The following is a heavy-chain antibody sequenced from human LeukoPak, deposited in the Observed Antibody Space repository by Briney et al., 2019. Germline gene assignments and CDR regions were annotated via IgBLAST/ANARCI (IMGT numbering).Heavy chain of an antibody. Sequence: GESLKISCKHSEYGFPNYCIGWVRQMPGKGLEWMGIIYPDDSDTRYSPSFQGQVTISADRSINTAYLQWSSLKAADTAMYYCARPDYDFWSGYQNWYFDLWGRGTLVTVSS. CDR3: ARPDYDFWSGYQNWYFDL. J-gene: IGHJ2*01. V-gene: IGHV5-51*01. CDR1: EYGFPNYC. D-gene: IGHD3-3*01. CDR2: IYPDDSDT.